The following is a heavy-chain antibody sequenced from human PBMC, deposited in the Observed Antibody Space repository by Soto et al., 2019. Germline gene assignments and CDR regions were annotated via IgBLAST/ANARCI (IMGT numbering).Heavy chain of an antibody. Sequence: SETLSLTCTVSGGSISSSSYYWGWIRQPPGKGLEWIGSIYYSGSTYYNPSLKSRVTISVDTSKNQFSLKLSSVTAADTAVYKCAPLPEPPFFCSGGSCHRLYYYYYMDVGGKGTTVPVSS. D-gene: IGHD2-15*01. J-gene: IGHJ6*03. CDR2: IYYSGST. CDR3: APLPEPPFFCSGGSCHRLYYYYYMDV. CDR1: GGSISSSSYY. V-gene: IGHV4-39*01.